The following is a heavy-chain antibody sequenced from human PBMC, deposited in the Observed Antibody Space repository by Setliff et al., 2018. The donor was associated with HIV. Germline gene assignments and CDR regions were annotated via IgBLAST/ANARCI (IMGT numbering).Heavy chain of an antibody. CDR1: GHSITSDYQ. D-gene: IGHD4-17*01. Sequence: SETLSLTCTVSGHSITSDYQWGWIRQPPGKGLEWIGSIYHSGSTYYNPSLKSRVTIAVDTTKSQISLKLISVIAADTAVFYCVRVDYGDYDFDYWGQGTLVTVSS. CDR2: IYHSGST. J-gene: IGHJ4*02. V-gene: IGHV4-38-2*02. CDR3: VRVDYGDYDFDY.